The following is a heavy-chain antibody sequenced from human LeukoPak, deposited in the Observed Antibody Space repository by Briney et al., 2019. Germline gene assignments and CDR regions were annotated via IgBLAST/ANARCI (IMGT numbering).Heavy chain of an antibody. J-gene: IGHJ4*02. D-gene: IGHD1-14*01. V-gene: IGHV3-7*01. CDR1: GFTFSNYW. CDR2: IKYYGGEK. CDR3: ASALPADHFDF. Sequence: GGSLRLSCAASGFTFSNYWMSWVRQAPGKGLEWVANIKYYGGEKYYADSVRGRFTISRDNAKSSLYLQMYSLRAEDTAVYYCASALPADHFDFWGQGTLVTVSS.